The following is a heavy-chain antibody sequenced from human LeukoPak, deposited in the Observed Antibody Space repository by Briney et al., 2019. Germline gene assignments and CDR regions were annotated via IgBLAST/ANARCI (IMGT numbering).Heavy chain of an antibody. J-gene: IGHJ6*02. Sequence: TGGSLRLSCAASGFTFRNSAMSWVRQAPGKGLEWVSAISSNGDNIYYADSVKGRFTISRDNSKNTLYLQINSLRAEDTALYFCASVVRPGYFFYYGLGVWGRGATVTVSS. V-gene: IGHV3-23*01. CDR2: ISSNGDNI. CDR3: ASVVRPGYFFYYGLGV. CDR1: GFTFRNSA.